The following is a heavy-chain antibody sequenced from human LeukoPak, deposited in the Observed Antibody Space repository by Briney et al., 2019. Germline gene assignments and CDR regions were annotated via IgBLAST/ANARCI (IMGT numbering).Heavy chain of an antibody. V-gene: IGHV1-69*04. Sequence: SVKVSCKASGGTFSSYAISWVRQAPGQGLEWMGRIIPILGIANYAQKFQGRVTITADKSTSTAYMELSSLRSEDTAMYYCASTLGYCSGGSCYSVDDPFDYWGQGTLVTVSS. D-gene: IGHD2-15*01. CDR1: GGTFSSYA. CDR2: IIPILGIA. J-gene: IGHJ4*02. CDR3: ASTLGYCSGGSCYSVDDPFDY.